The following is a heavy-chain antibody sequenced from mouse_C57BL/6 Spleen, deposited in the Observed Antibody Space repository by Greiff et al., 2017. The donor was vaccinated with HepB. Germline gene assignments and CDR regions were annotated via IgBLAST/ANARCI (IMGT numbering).Heavy chain of an antibody. D-gene: IGHD1-1*01. Sequence: VQLQRSGAELARPGASVKLSCKASGYTFTSYGISWVKQRTGQGLEWIGEIYPRSGNTYYNEKFKGKATLTADKSSSTAYMELRSLTSEDSAVYFCARYRYYYGSSYYFDYWGQGTTLTVSS. CDR3: ARYRYYYGSSYYFDY. J-gene: IGHJ2*01. CDR2: IYPRSGNT. V-gene: IGHV1-81*01. CDR1: GYTFTSYG.